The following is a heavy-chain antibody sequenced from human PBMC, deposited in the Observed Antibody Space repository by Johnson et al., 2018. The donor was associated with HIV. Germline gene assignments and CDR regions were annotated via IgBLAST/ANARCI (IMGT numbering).Heavy chain of an antibody. J-gene: IGHJ3*02. CDR2: ISYDGSNK. D-gene: IGHD1-1*01. V-gene: IGHV3-30*14. Sequence: QMQLVESGGGLVQPGGSLRLSCAASGFTFSSYAMHWVRQAPGKGLEWVAVISYDGSNKYYADSVKGRFTISRDNSKNTLYLQMNSLRAGDTAVYYCARESPGYAFDIWGQGTMVTVSS. CDR1: GFTFSSYA. CDR3: ARESPGYAFDI.